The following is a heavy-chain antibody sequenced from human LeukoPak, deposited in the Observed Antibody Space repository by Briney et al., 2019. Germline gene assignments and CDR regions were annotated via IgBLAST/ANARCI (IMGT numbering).Heavy chain of an antibody. Sequence: PSETLSLTCTVSGGSISSSSYSWGWIRQPPGKGLEWIGSIYYSGSTYYNPSLKSRVTISVDTSKNQFSLKLSSVTAADTAVYYCARHPEGCSGGSCGPDYWGQGTLVTVSS. D-gene: IGHD2-15*01. CDR1: GGSISSSSYS. CDR2: IYYSGST. J-gene: IGHJ4*02. V-gene: IGHV4-39*01. CDR3: ARHPEGCSGGSCGPDY.